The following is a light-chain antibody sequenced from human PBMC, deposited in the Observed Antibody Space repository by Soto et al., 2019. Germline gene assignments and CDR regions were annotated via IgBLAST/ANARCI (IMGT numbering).Light chain of an antibody. CDR3: CSFARTSYV. J-gene: IGLJ1*01. CDR1: SSDVGGYKS. CDR2: DVS. Sequence: QSALTQPRSVSGSPGQSVTISCTGTSSDVGGYKSVSWYQQHPGKAPKLMIYDVSKRHSELPHLFSGSKSVNTASLTISTLQSYHYANYYYCSFARTSYVFATATKVTIL. V-gene: IGLV2-11*01.